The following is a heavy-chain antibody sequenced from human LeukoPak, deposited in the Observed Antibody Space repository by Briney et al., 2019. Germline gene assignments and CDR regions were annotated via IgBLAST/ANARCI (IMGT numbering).Heavy chain of an antibody. Sequence: PGGSLRLSCAASELTVRNNYMGWVRQAPGKGLEWVSAISSTDAGTYHADSVRGRFTISRDSSKNTLYLQMNSLRAEDAAVYYCAKAPVTSCRGAYCYPFDYWGQGTLVTVSS. V-gene: IGHV3-23*01. CDR2: ISSTDAGT. CDR1: ELTVRNNY. J-gene: IGHJ4*02. D-gene: IGHD2-21*01. CDR3: AKAPVTSCRGAYCYPFDY.